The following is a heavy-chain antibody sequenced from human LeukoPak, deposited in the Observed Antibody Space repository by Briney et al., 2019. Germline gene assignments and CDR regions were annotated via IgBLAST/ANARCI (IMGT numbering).Heavy chain of an antibody. Sequence: GGSLRLSCAASGFTFSSYAMNWVRQAPGKGLEWVSVISGSGSSTYYADSVKGRFTISRDNSKNTLYLQMNSLRAEDAALYYCAKAHSSGWYVIFDYWGQGTLDTVSS. V-gene: IGHV3-23*01. CDR1: GFTFSSYA. CDR3: AKAHSSGWYVIFDY. CDR2: ISGSGSST. J-gene: IGHJ4*02. D-gene: IGHD6-19*01.